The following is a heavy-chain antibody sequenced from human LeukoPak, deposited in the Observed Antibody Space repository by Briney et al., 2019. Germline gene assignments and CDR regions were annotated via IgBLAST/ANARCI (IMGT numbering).Heavy chain of an antibody. CDR3: ASGWLLDY. V-gene: IGHV3-30*04. D-gene: IGHD6-19*01. Sequence: GGSLRLSCAASEFTFSSSALHWVRQAPGKGLEWVAVISYGGSNTYYADSVKGRFTISRDNSKNTLYLQMNSLRAEDTAVYYCASGWLLDYWGQGTLVTVSS. J-gene: IGHJ4*02. CDR1: EFTFSSSA. CDR2: ISYGGSNT.